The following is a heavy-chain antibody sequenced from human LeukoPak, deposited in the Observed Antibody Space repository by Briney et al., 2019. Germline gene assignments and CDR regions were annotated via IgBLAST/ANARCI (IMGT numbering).Heavy chain of an antibody. J-gene: IGHJ5*02. D-gene: IGHD6-6*01. Sequence: ASVKVSCKASGYTFTTNYMHWVRQAPGQGLEWMGWMNPNSGDTKYAQKFQGRVTMTRDTSITTAYMELSRLRSDDPAVYYWATDQYTSSSGRFDPWGQGSLVTVSS. V-gene: IGHV1-2*02. CDR1: GYTFTTNY. CDR3: ATDQYTSSSGRFDP. CDR2: MNPNSGDT.